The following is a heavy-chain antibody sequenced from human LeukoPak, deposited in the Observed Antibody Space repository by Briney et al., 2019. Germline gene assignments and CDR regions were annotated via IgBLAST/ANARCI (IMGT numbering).Heavy chain of an antibody. CDR1: GFTFSSYE. J-gene: IGHJ5*02. D-gene: IGHD3-16*01. Sequence: GGSLRLSCAASGFTFSSYEMNWVRQAPGKGLEWVSYISSSGSTIYYADSVKGRFTISRDNSKNTLYLQMNSLRAEDTAVYYCAKDDNYIRFLSWGQGTLVTVSS. CDR3: AKDDNYIRFLS. CDR2: ISSSGSTI. V-gene: IGHV3-48*03.